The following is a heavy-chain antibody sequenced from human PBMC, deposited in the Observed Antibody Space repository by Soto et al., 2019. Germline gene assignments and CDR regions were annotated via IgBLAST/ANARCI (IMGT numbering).Heavy chain of an antibody. J-gene: IGHJ4*02. Sequence: PPEYLRISCIAYGYALTYYHINCLCQMPGKGLEWMGRIDPSDSETSYGPSFRGHVTISRDTSISTVYLQLSSLKASDTAMYYCARRGYYNGYYTVLWGQGTLVTAPQ. V-gene: IGHV5-10-1*01. CDR3: ARRGYYNGYYTVL. CDR1: GYALTYYH. D-gene: IGHD5-12*01. CDR2: IDPSDSET.